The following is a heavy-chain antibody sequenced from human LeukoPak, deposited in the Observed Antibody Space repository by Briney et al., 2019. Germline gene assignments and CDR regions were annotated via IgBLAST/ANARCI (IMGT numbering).Heavy chain of an antibody. Sequence: TLSLTXAVSGGSISSSNWWGWVGRPPGEGVEGIGEIYQTGNTNYNPSLKSRVTISLDKSQNQFSLRLNSVTAADTAVYYCARVNGGSGSPWYFDYWGQGTLVTVSS. J-gene: IGHJ4*02. V-gene: IGHV4-4*02. CDR3: ARVNGGSGSPWYFDY. CDR1: GGSISSSNW. CDR2: IYQTGNT. D-gene: IGHD3-10*01.